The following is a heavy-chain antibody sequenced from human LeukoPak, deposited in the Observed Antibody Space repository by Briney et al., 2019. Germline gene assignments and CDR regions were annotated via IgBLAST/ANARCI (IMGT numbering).Heavy chain of an antibody. CDR3: ARAPSPFYAFDI. V-gene: IGHV4-30-4*08. CDR2: IYYSGST. Sequence: SETLSLTCTVSGGSISSGDYYWSWIRQPPGKGLEWIGYIYYSGSTYYNPSLKSRVTISVDTSKNQFSLKLSSVTAADTAVYYCARAPSPFYAFDIWGQGTMVTVSS. D-gene: IGHD3-16*01. J-gene: IGHJ3*02. CDR1: GGSISSGDYY.